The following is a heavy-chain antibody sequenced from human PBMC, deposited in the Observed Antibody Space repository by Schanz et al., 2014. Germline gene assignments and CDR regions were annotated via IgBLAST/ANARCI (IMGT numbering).Heavy chain of an antibody. CDR3: AGFNSGSHSPPYYYYGMDV. CDR1: GYTFSSYG. V-gene: IGHV1-18*04. J-gene: IGHJ6*02. CDR2: ISSYNGKT. D-gene: IGHD1-26*01. Sequence: QLQLVQSGAEVKKPGASVKVSCKASGYTFSSYGITWVRQAPGQGLEWMGWISSYNGKTNYAQKLQGRVTMTTDTSTSTAYMELRSLTSDDTAVYYCAGFNSGSHSPPYYYYGMDVWGQGTTVTVSS.